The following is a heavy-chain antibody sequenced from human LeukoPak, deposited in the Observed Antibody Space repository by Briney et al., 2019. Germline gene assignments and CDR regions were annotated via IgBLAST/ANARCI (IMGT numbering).Heavy chain of an antibody. D-gene: IGHD4-17*01. CDR3: ARDRTVTTSWFDP. J-gene: IGHJ5*02. CDR2: ISYDGGSK. CDR1: GFIFSNYA. V-gene: IGHV3-30*04. Sequence: QSGGSLRLSCAASGFIFSNYAMHWVRQAPGKGLEWVAVISYDGGSKNYADSVKGRSTISRDSSKNTLYLQMNSLRAEDTAVYYCARDRTVTTSWFDPWGQGTLVTVSS.